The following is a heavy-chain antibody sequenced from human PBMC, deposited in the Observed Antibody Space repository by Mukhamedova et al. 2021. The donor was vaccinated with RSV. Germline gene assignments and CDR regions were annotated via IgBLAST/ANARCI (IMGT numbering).Heavy chain of an antibody. V-gene: IGHV1-8*01. D-gene: IGHD3-22*01. CDR2: NSGNT. CDR3: ARGPDSSGYDY. Sequence: NSGNTGYAQKFQGRVTMTRNTSISTAYMELSSLRSEDTAVYYCARGPDSSGYDYWGQGTLVTVSS. J-gene: IGHJ4*02.